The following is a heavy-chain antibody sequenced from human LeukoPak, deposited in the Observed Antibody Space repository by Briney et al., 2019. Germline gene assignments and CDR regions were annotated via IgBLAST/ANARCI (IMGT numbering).Heavy chain of an antibody. CDR3: ARGLQYQLLKALGYYYMDV. CDR2: IIPISGTA. D-gene: IGHD2-2*01. CDR1: GGTFSSHA. V-gene: IGHV1-69*05. J-gene: IGHJ6*03. Sequence: AASVTVSCKASGGTFSSHAIAWVRQAPGQGPEWMGGIIPISGTANYAQKSQGRVTITTDESTSTAYMELSSLTSDDTAVYYCARGLQYQLLKALGYYYMDVWGEGTTVTVSS.